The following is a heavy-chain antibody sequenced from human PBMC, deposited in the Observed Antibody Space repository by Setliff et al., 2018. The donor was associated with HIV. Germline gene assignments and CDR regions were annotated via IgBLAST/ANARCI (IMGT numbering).Heavy chain of an antibody. CDR1: GASISFDT. CDR3: ARGGTSSNWFRA. CDR2: IYNSATT. J-gene: IGHJ5*02. Sequence: PSETRSLTCIVSGASISFDTWSWIRQPPGKGLQWIGFIYNSATTNYNPSLKSRVTMSLDTSKNQLSLKLTSVTAADTAVYYCARGGTSSNWFRAWGQGTLVTVSS. D-gene: IGHD2-2*01. V-gene: IGHV4-59*01.